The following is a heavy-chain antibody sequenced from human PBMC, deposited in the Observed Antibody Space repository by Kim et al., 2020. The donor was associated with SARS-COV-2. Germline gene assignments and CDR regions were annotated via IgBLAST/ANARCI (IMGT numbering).Heavy chain of an antibody. V-gene: IGHV4-30-4*01. CDR2: IYYSGST. CDR1: GGSISSGDYY. CDR3: ARARATSITIFGVVIVRNCDF. J-gene: IGHJ4*02. Sequence: SETLSLTCTVSGGSISSGDYYWSWIRQPPGKGLEWIGYIYYSGSTYYNPSLKSRVTISVDTSKNQFSLKLSSVTAADTAVYYCARARATSITIFGVVIVRNCDFWGRRPLLSVST. D-gene: IGHD3-3*01.